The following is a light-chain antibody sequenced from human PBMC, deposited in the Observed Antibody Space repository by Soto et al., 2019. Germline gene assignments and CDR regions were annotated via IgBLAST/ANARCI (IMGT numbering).Light chain of an antibody. CDR3: QQLHTYLLT. CDR1: QAISTY. Sequence: DIQLTQSPSFLSASIGDSVTITCWASQAISTYLAWYQQRPGKAPNLLVYAASTLHSGVPSRFSGSGSGTEFTLTITSLQPEDVATYYCQQLHTYLLTFGGGTKVQIK. V-gene: IGKV1-9*01. J-gene: IGKJ4*01. CDR2: AAS.